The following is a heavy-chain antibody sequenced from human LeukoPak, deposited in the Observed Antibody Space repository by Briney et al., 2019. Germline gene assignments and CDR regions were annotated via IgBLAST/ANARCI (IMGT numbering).Heavy chain of an antibody. CDR2: ISAYNGNT. J-gene: IGHJ5*02. CDR3: ARDSLMVRGAPPTGWFDP. V-gene: IGHV1-18*01. Sequence: GASVKVSCKASGYTFTSYGISLVRQAPRQGLEWMGWISAYNGNTNYAQKPQARVTMTPDTSTSTAHMELRSLRSGDTAVYYCARDSLMVRGAPPTGWFDPWGQGTLVTVSS. D-gene: IGHD3-10*01. CDR1: GYTFTSYG.